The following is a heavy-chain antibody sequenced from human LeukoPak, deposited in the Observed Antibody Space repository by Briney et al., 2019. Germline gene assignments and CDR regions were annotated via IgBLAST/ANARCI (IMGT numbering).Heavy chain of an antibody. CDR1: GYSISSGYY. CDR3: ARSLRGSYGRFVD. J-gene: IGHJ4*02. CDR2: INHSGST. V-gene: IGHV4-38-2*02. D-gene: IGHD1-26*01. Sequence: PSETLSLTCTVSGYSISSGYYWGWIRQPPGKGLERIGEINHSGSTNYNPSLKSRVTISVDTSKNQFSLKLSSVTAADTAVYYCARSLRGSYGRFVDWGQGTLVTVSS.